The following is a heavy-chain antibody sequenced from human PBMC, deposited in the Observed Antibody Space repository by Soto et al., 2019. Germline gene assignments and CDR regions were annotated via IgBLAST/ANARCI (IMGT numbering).Heavy chain of an antibody. J-gene: IGHJ4*02. CDR3: ARGWEQLPVPIDY. V-gene: IGHV1-18*01. CDR1: GYIFTSYG. D-gene: IGHD1-26*01. Sequence: QVQLVQSGAEVKKPGASVKVSCKASGYIFTSYGLNWVRQAPGQGLEWMGWISGYNGNTNYAQSFQGRVTMTIDTSTGAAYMERRTLTSDDTAVYYCARGWEQLPVPIDYWGQGTLVSVSA. CDR2: ISGYNGNT.